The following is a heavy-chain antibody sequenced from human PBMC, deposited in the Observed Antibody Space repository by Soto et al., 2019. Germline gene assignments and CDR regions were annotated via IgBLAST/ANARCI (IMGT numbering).Heavy chain of an antibody. Sequence: PGGSLRLSCAASGFTFSSYSMNWVRQAPGKGLEWVSYISSSSSTIYYADSVKGRFTISRDNAKNSLYLQMNSLRDEDTAVYYCARDINYYDSSGYYSNFDYWGQGTLVTVSS. CDR1: GFTFSSYS. CDR2: ISSSSSTI. CDR3: ARDINYYDSSGYYSNFDY. D-gene: IGHD3-22*01. V-gene: IGHV3-48*02. J-gene: IGHJ4*02.